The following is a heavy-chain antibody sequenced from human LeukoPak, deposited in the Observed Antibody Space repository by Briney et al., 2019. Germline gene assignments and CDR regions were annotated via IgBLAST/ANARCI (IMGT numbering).Heavy chain of an antibody. CDR3: ARDGPGYDSSGYYLY. CDR2: IYSGGST. CDR1: GFTFSSYA. V-gene: IGHV3-66*01. Sequence: GGSLRLSCAASGFTFSSYAMHWVRQAPGKGLEWVSVIYSGGSTYYADSVKGRFTISKDNSKNTLYLQMNSLRAEDTAVYYCARDGPGYDSSGYYLYWGQGTLVTVSS. D-gene: IGHD3-22*01. J-gene: IGHJ4*02.